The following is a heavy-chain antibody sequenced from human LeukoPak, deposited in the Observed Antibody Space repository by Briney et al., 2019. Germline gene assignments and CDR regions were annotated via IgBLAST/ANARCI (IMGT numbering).Heavy chain of an antibody. J-gene: IGHJ6*02. CDR2: ISGSGGST. CDR3: AKDLIGVGGSYAPYYYYGMDV. V-gene: IGHV3-23*01. D-gene: IGHD1-26*01. Sequence: GGSLRLSCAASGFTFSSYAMSWVRQAPGKGLEWVSAISGSGGSTYYADSVKGRFTISRDNSKNTLYLQMNSLRAEGTAVYYCAKDLIGVGGSYAPYYYYGMDVWGQGTTVTVSS. CDR1: GFTFSSYA.